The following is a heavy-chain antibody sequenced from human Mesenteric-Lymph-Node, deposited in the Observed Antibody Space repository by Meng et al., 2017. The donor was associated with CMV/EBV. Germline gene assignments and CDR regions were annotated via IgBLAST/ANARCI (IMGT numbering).Heavy chain of an antibody. Sequence: SCQASGYLFTDYAMHWVRQAPGQRLEWMGWINGGNGHTKYSQKFQDRVTVTRDTSANTVYMELSSLRSEDTAVYYCVRETEKKFDYWGQGTLVTVSS. CDR3: VRETEKKFDY. D-gene: IGHD2-21*02. J-gene: IGHJ4*02. CDR2: INGGNGHT. V-gene: IGHV1-3*01. CDR1: GYLFTDYA.